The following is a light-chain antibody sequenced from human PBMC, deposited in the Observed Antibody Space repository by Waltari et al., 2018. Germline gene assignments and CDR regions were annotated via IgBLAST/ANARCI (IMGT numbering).Light chain of an antibody. CDR1: HNIGTY. J-gene: IGKJ1*01. Sequence: LTQSPGTLSLSPGERATLSCRASHNIGTYLVWYQQKPGQPPRLLMYAASRRATGVPDRFSGRGSGTDFSLTISRLEPEDFAVYYCQNHERLPATFGQGTRVEIK. CDR2: AAS. CDR3: QNHERLPAT. V-gene: IGKV3-20*01.